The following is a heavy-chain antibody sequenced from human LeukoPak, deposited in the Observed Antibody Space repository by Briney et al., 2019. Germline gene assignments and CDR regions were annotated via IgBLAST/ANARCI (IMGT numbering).Heavy chain of an antibody. CDR2: MNPNSGNT. D-gene: IGHD2-2*03. CDR1: GYTFTSYD. CDR3: ARGEEVDIVVVPAAKGPWFDP. Sequence: ASVKVSCKASGYTFTSYDINWVRQATGQGLEWMGWMNPNSGNTGYAQKFQGRVTMTRNTSISTAYMELSSLRSEDTAVYYCARGEEVDIVVVPAAKGPWFDPWGQGTPVTVSS. J-gene: IGHJ5*02. V-gene: IGHV1-8*01.